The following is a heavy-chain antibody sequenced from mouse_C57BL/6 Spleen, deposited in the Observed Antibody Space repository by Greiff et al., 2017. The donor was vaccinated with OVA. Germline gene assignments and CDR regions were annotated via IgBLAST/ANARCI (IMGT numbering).Heavy chain of an antibody. J-gene: IGHJ4*01. V-gene: IGHV10-1*01. D-gene: IGHD2-3*01. CDR3: VRSLDGFAMDY. CDR2: ISRKSNNYAS. CDR1: GFSFSTYA. Sequence: EVMLVESGGGLVQPKGSLKLSCAASGFSFSTYAMNWVRQAPGKGLEWVARISRKSNNYASYYAVSVKDRFTISRNDSGSMLKLQMNNMKADESAMYCDVRSLDGFAMDYWGQGTSVTVSS.